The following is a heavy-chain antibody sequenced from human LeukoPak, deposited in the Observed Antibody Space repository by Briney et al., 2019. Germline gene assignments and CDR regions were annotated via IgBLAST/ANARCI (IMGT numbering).Heavy chain of an antibody. CDR2: IKQDGGET. V-gene: IGHV3-7*01. Sequence: GGSLRLSCASSGFTFSTYWMSWVRQAPGKGLEWVANIKQDGGETYYMDSVKGRFTISKDNSKNTLYLQMNSLRAEDTAVYYCAKDRYFDWVLCSPDYWGQGTLVTVSS. D-gene: IGHD3-9*01. J-gene: IGHJ4*02. CDR1: GFTFSTYW. CDR3: AKDRYFDWVLCSPDY.